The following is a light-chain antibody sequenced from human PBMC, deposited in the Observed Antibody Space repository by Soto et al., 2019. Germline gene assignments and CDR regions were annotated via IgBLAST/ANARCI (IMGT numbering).Light chain of an antibody. J-gene: IGKJ4*01. CDR3: QQRSNWT. CDR2: DAS. CDR1: QSVSSY. V-gene: IGKV3-11*01. Sequence: EIVLTQSPATLSLSPGERATLSCRASQSVSSYLAWYQHKPGQAPRLLIYDASTRATGIPARFSGSGSGTDFTLTISSLEPEDFAVYYCQQRSNWTFGGGTKEEIK.